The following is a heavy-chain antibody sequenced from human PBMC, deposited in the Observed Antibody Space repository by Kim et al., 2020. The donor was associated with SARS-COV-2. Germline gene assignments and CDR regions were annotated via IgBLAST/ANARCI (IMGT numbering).Heavy chain of an antibody. D-gene: IGHD3-9*01. Sequence: SETLSLTCTVSGGSISSGGYYWSWIRQHPGKGLEWIGYIYYSGSTYYNPSLKSRVTISVDTSKNQFSLKLSSVTAADTAVYYCAREGPYYDILTGYYPNWFDPWGQGTLLTVSS. CDR1: GGSISSGGYY. V-gene: IGHV4-31*03. CDR3: AREGPYYDILTGYYPNWFDP. J-gene: IGHJ5*02. CDR2: IYYSGST.